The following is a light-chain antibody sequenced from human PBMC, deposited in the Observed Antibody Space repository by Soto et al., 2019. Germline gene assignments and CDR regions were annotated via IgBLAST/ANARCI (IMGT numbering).Light chain of an antibody. Sequence: DIVMTQAPFFLPVTPGEPASISFRSSQSLLHSNGYNSLDWYLQKPGQSPQRLFYLGSNRASGVPDRFSGSGSGTDFTLKISRVEAEDVGVYYCLQALQTPPTFGQGTRLEIE. CDR1: QSLLHSNGYNS. V-gene: IGKV2-28*01. CDR2: LGS. J-gene: IGKJ5*01. CDR3: LQALQTPPT.